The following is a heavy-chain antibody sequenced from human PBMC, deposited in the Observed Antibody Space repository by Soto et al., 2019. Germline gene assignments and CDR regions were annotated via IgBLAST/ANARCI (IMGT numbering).Heavy chain of an antibody. CDR1: GFTFSSYG. V-gene: IGHV3-33*01. CDR2: IWYDGSNK. Sequence: QVQLVESGGGVVQPGRSLRLSCAASGFTFSSYGMHWVRQAPGKGLEWVAVIWYDGSNKYYADSVKGRFTISRDNSKNTVYLQMNSLRAEDTAVYYCARDRVGDGGNPDYFDYWGQGTLVTVSS. D-gene: IGHD2-15*01. J-gene: IGHJ4*02. CDR3: ARDRVGDGGNPDYFDY.